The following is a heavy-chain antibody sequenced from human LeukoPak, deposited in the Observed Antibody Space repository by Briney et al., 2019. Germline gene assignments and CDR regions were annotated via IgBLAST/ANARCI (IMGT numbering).Heavy chain of an antibody. D-gene: IGHD2-2*01. J-gene: IGHJ5*02. Sequence: RGSLRLSCAASGFSFRNYGMYWVRQAPGKGLEWVAVIYYDGSNKYYADSVKGRFTISRDNSKNTLYLQMNSLRAEDTAVYYCAKAKVPAAITSWFDPWGQGTLVTVSS. CDR3: AKAKVPAAITSWFDP. CDR1: GFSFRNYG. CDR2: IYYDGSNK. V-gene: IGHV3-30*02.